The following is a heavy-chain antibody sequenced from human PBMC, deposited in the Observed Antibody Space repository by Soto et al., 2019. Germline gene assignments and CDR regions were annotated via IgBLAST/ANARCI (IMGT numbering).Heavy chain of an antibody. CDR3: ARGDIVATMDYYYYGMDV. CDR2: INPHSDDT. J-gene: IGHJ6*02. D-gene: IGHD5-12*01. CDR1: GYTFTCYY. V-gene: IGHV1-2*02. Sequence: AXVKVSSKPSGYTFTCYYMHWVRQSPGPGLEWMGWINPHSDDTDYAQKFQGRVTMTRDTSISTAYMELSRLRSDDTAVYYCARGDIVATMDYYYYGMDVWGQGTTVTVSS.